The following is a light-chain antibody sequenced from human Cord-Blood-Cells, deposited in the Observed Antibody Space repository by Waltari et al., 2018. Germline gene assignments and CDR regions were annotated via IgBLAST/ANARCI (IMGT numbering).Light chain of an antibody. CDR1: QRVSSSY. CDR3: QQYGSSPPWT. Sequence: EIVLTQSPGTLSLSPGERATLSCRASQRVSSSYLAWYQQKPGQAPRLLIYGASSRATCIPDSFRGSGSGTDFTLTISRLELEDFAVYYCQQYGSSPPWTFGQGTKVEIK. V-gene: IGKV3-20*01. J-gene: IGKJ1*01. CDR2: GAS.